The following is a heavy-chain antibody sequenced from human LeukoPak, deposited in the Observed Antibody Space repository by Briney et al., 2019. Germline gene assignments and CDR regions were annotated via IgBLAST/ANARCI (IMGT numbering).Heavy chain of an antibody. J-gene: IGHJ4*02. CDR3: ARRLYSGSSYGDFDY. CDR2: IYPGDSDS. Sequence: GESPKISCKGSGYSFSSYWIGWVRQMPGKGLEWMGIIYPGDSDSRYSPSFQGQVTISADKSISTAYLQWSSLKASDTAMYYCARRLYSGSSYGDFDYWGQGTLVTVSS. CDR1: GYSFSSYW. D-gene: IGHD1-26*01. V-gene: IGHV5-51*01.